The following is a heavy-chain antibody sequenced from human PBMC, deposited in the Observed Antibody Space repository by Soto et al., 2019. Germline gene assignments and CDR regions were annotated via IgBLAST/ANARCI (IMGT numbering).Heavy chain of an antibody. V-gene: IGHV6-1*01. J-gene: IGHJ4*02. D-gene: IGHD3-22*01. CDR1: GDSFCSNSAA. CDR3: ARANRDSSGDSVFEY. Sequence: SQTLSLTCDISGDSFCSNSAAWNWIRQSPSRGLEWLGRTYYRSKWYNDYAVSVKSRITINPDTSKNQFSLQLNSVTPEDAAVYYCARANRDSSGDSVFEYWGQGTLVTVSS. CDR2: TYYRSKWYN.